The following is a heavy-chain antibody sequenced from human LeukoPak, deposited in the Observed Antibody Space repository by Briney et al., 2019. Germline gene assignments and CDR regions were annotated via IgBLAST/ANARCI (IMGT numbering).Heavy chain of an antibody. V-gene: IGHV4-59*12. Sequence: SETLSLTCTVSGGSISSYYWSWIRQPPGKGLEWIGNIYYSGSTNYNPSFKSRVTMSVDTSKNQFSLKLRSVTAADTAVYYCARDLNIPPYNWFDPWGQGILVTVSS. CDR1: GGSISSYY. J-gene: IGHJ5*02. CDR3: ARDLNIPPYNWFDP. D-gene: IGHD2-2*02. CDR2: IYYSGST.